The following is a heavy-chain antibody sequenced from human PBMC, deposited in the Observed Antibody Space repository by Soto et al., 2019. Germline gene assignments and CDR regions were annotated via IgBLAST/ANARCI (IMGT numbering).Heavy chain of an antibody. CDR2: IRSKTNGYAT. CDR1: GFTFGGSA. D-gene: IGHD6-19*01. Sequence: GGSLRLSCAASGFTFGGSAMHWVRQASGKXLEWVGHIRSKTNGYATAYAESVKGRFTISRDDSMNTAYLQMNSLKTEDTAVYFCTRQTDAVQWLVVPTDYHFDYWGQGTLVTVCS. CDR3: TRQTDAVQWLVVPTDYHFDY. J-gene: IGHJ4*02. V-gene: IGHV3-73*01.